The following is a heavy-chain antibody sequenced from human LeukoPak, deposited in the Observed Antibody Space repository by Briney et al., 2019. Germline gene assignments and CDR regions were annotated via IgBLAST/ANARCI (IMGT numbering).Heavy chain of an antibody. D-gene: IGHD6-13*01. CDR1: GISFGSHG. CDR2: ISYDGSNK. Sequence: GGSLRLSCAASGISFGSHGMHWVRQTPGKGLDWVAVISYDGSNKYYADSVKGRFTISRDNSKNTLYLQMNSLRAEDTAVYYCARKHGYSSSWYGLDYYYGMDVWGQGTTVTVSS. CDR3: ARKHGYSSSWYGLDYYYGMDV. V-gene: IGHV3-30*19. J-gene: IGHJ6*02.